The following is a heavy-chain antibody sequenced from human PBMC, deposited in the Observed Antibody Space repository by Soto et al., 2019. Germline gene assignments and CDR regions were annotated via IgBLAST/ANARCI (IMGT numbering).Heavy chain of an antibody. D-gene: IGHD2-15*01. J-gene: IGHJ4*02. V-gene: IGHV4-59*01. CDR1: GGSISSYY. CDR3: ARAYCSGGSCKFDY. Sequence: SETLSLTCTVSGGSISSYYWSWIRQPPGKGLEWIGYIYYSGSTNYNPSLKSRVTISVDTSKNQFSLKLSSVTAADTAVYYCARAYCSGGSCKFDYWGQGTLVTVSS. CDR2: IYYSGST.